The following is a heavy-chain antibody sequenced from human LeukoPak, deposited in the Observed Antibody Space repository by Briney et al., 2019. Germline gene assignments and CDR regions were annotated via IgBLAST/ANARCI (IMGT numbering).Heavy chain of an antibody. D-gene: IGHD3-10*01. J-gene: IGHJ4*02. V-gene: IGHV3-66*01. Sequence: GGSLRLSCAASGFTVSGNYMSWVRQAPGKGLEWLSVIHRGGNTYYADSVKGRSAISRDSSKNTVFLQMDSLRAEDTAVYYCARDPGYGLGVDYGDYWGQGTLVTVSS. CDR3: ARDPGYGLGVDYGDY. CDR2: IHRGGNT. CDR1: GFTVSGNY.